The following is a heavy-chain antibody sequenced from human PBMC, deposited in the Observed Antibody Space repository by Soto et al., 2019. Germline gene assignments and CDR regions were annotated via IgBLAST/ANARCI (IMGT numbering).Heavy chain of an antibody. CDR1: GFSFGSNA. J-gene: IGHJ4*02. Sequence: QVQLVESGGGVVQTGTSLRLSCVASGFSFGSNAMHWVRQAPGKGLQWVAVISYHGENKYYTDSVRGRFTVSRDNAKHTVYLQLDTLRREDTGVFHCVRGGCLQNPGSDARGQGTLVTVSS. CDR3: VRGGCLQNPGSDA. CDR2: ISYHGENK. V-gene: IGHV3-30*04. D-gene: IGHD1-1*01.